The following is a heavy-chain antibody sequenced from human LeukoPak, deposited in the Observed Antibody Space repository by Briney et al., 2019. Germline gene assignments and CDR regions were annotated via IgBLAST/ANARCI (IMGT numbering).Heavy chain of an antibody. Sequence: GSVKVSCKASGYTFTGYYMHWVRQAPGQGLEWMGWINPNSGGTNYAQKFQGWVTMTRDTSISTAYMELSRLRSDDTAVYYCARVYDSSGSRGGFDYWGQGTLVTVSS. V-gene: IGHV1-2*04. CDR3: ARVYDSSGSRGGFDY. CDR2: INPNSGGT. D-gene: IGHD3-22*01. J-gene: IGHJ4*02. CDR1: GYTFTGYY.